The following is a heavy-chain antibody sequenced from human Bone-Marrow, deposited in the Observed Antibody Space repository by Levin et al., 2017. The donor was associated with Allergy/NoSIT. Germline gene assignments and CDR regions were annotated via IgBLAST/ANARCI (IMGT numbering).Heavy chain of an antibody. V-gene: IGHV3-30-3*01. Sequence: GGSLRLSCAASGFTFSSYAMHWVRQAPGKGLEWVAVISYDGSNKYYADSVKGRFTISRDNSKNTLYLQMNSLRAEDTAVYYCARVKSSWYSYWFDPWGQGTLVTVSS. CDR2: ISYDGSNK. J-gene: IGHJ5*02. CDR3: ARVKSSWYSYWFDP. CDR1: GFTFSSYA. D-gene: IGHD6-13*01.